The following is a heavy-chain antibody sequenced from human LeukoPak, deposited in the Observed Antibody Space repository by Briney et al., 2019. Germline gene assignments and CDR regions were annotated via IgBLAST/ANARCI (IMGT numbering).Heavy chain of an antibody. V-gene: IGHV3-11*05. CDR2: ISSSSSDT. CDR3: ARGHNGIEV. CDR1: EFSCSDYY. J-gene: IGHJ6*02. Sequence: PGGNLRLTCAASEFSCSDYYMSWIRQAPGKGLVWVTYISSSSSDTDYEDSVKGRFAIYRDNAKNSLFLQMNSLRAEYTAVYYCARGHNGIEVWGRGTTVTVSS.